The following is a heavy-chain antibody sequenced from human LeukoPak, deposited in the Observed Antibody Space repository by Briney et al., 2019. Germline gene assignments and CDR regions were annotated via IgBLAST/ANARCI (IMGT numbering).Heavy chain of an antibody. V-gene: IGHV1-18*01. J-gene: IGHJ5*02. CDR1: GYILSNNG. CDR2: ITVYNGHT. D-gene: IGHD3-10*01. Sequence: ASVKVSCKASGYILSNNGSTWVRQAPGQGLEWMGWITVYNGHTNYAQKFQDRVTMTTDTSANTAYMELRSLRSDDTAVYYCARGPRPLPPGVRARKQQEAYNYFAPWGQGTLVTVSS. CDR3: ARGPRPLPPGVRARKQQEAYNYFAP.